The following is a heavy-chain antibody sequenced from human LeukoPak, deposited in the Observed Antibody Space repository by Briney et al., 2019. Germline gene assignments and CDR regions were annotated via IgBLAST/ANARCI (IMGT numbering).Heavy chain of an antibody. V-gene: IGHV1-18*01. CDR3: ARVLNYGDSHYFDY. CDR1: GGTFSSYA. Sequence: ASVKVSCKASGGTFSSYAISWVRQAPGQGLEWMGWISAYNGDTNYAQKFQGRVTMTTDTSTSTAYMELSSLRSEDTAVYYCARVLNYGDSHYFDYWGQGTLVTVSS. J-gene: IGHJ4*02. D-gene: IGHD4-17*01. CDR2: ISAYNGDT.